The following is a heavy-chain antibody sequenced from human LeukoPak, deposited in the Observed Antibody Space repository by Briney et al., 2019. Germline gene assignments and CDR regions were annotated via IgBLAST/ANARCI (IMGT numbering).Heavy chain of an antibody. Sequence: SETLSLTCTVSGGSISSGSYYWSWIRQPAGKGLEWIGRIYTSGSTNYNPSLKSRVTISVDTSKNQFSLKLSSVTAADTAVYYCARDTQTTPDAFDIWGQGTMVTVSS. D-gene: IGHD4-17*01. V-gene: IGHV4-61*02. CDR2: IYTSGST. J-gene: IGHJ3*02. CDR1: GGSISSGSYY. CDR3: ARDTQTTPDAFDI.